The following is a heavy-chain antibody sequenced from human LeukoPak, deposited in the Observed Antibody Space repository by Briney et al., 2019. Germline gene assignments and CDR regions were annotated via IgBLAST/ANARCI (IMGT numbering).Heavy chain of an antibody. V-gene: IGHV4-38-2*01. Sequence: SETLSLTCAVSGYSISSGYYWGWIRQPPGKRLEWIGSIYHSGSTYYNPSLKSRVTISVDTSKNQFSLKLSSVTAADTAVYYCTFSGSYLMCMDVWGKGTTVTVSS. J-gene: IGHJ6*04. CDR3: TFSGSYLMCMDV. CDR1: GYSISSGYY. D-gene: IGHD3-10*01. CDR2: IYHSGST.